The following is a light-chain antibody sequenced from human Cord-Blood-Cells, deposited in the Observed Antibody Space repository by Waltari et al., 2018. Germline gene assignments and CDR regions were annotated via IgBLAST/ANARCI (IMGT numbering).Light chain of an antibody. CDR2: EVS. CDR3: SSYAGSNNFV. V-gene: IGLV2-8*01. CDR1: SSDVGGYNY. J-gene: IGLJ3*02. Sequence: QSALTQPPSASGSPGQSVTISCTGTSSDVGGYNYVSWYQQHPGKAPKLMIYEVSKRPSGVPGRFSGSKSGNTASLTVSGLQAEDEADYYCSSYAGSNNFVFGGGTKLPVL.